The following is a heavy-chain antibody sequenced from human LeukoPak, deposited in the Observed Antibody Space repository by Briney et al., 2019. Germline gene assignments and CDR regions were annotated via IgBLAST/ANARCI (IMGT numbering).Heavy chain of an antibody. Sequence: GGSLRLSCTASGFTFSRYAMHWVRQAPGKGLGWVAAISYDGSNKYYADSVKGQFTISRDNSKNTLYLQMNSLRAEDTAMYYCARDSQRRYGAAFVLPYNYFDYWGQGTLVTVSS. CDR3: ARDSQRRYGAAFVLPYNYFDY. D-gene: IGHD3-16*02. CDR2: ISYDGSNK. J-gene: IGHJ4*02. V-gene: IGHV3-30*04. CDR1: GFTFSRYA.